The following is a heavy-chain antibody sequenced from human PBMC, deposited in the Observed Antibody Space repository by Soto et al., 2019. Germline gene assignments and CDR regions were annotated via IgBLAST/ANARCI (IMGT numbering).Heavy chain of an antibody. CDR2: INMDGSTT. CDR1: GFTFNSYW. D-gene: IGHD2-15*01. J-gene: IGHJ6*02. CDR3: ARGLRGGYGMDV. Sequence: EVQLVESGGGIVQPGGSLRLSCAASGFTFNSYWIHWVRQAPGKGLVWVSRINMDGSTTTYADSVKGRFTISRDNAKNMVYVQINSLRAEDTAVYYCARGLRGGYGMDVWGQGTTVTVSS. V-gene: IGHV3-74*03.